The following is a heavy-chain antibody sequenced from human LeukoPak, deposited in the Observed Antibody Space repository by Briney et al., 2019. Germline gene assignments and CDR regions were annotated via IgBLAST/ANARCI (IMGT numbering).Heavy chain of an antibody. CDR2: IYYNGNT. CDR1: GGSISSNSYY. J-gene: IGHJ6*03. CDR3: ARLINMDV. Sequence: PSETLSLTCTVSGGSISSNSYYWGWIRQPPGKGLEWIGTIYYNGNTYYYPSLKSRVTISVDTSKNQFSLKLSSVTAADTAVYYCARLINMDVWGKGTTVTISS. V-gene: IGHV4-39*01.